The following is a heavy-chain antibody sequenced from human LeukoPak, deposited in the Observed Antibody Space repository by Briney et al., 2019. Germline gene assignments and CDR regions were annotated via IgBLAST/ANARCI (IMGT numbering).Heavy chain of an antibody. CDR3: ARDTTPKYYYDSSGYYWFGAFDI. D-gene: IGHD3-22*01. Sequence: PSETLSLTCTVSGGSISSYYWSWIRQPPGKGLEWIGYIYYSGSTNYNPSLKSRVTISVDTSKNQFSLKLSSATAADTAVYYCARDTTPKYYYDSSGYYWFGAFDIWGQGTMVTVSS. CDR1: GGSISSYY. J-gene: IGHJ3*02. CDR2: IYYSGST. V-gene: IGHV4-59*01.